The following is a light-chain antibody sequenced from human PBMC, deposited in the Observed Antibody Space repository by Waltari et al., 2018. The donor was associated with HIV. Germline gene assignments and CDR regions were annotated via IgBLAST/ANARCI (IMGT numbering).Light chain of an antibody. CDR1: QSISNW. CDR3: QQYNNT. J-gene: IGKJ2*01. V-gene: IGKV1-5*03. CDR2: EAS. Sequence: DVQMTQSPSTLSASLGDSVPIICRASQSISNWLAWYQHKPGRAPKLLIYEASLLETGVTPRFSGSGSGTVFTLTINDLQPDDFATEYCQQYNNTFGQGTKLEIK.